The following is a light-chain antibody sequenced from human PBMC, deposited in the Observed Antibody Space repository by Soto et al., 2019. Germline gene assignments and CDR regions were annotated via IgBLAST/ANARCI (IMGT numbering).Light chain of an antibody. J-gene: IGKJ2*01. CDR1: QSVSSGY. CDR3: QQYGSSPNT. V-gene: IGKV3-20*01. CDR2: GAS. Sequence: EIVLTQSPGTLSLSPGERATHSCRASQSVSSGYLAWYQQKPGQAPRLLIYGASSRATGIPDRFSGSGSGTDFTLTISRLEPEDFAVYYCQQYGSSPNTFGQGTKLEIK.